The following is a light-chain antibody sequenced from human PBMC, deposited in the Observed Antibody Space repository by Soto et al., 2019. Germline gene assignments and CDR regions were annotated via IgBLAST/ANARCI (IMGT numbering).Light chain of an antibody. J-gene: IGLJ2*01. CDR2: GNS. CDR1: SSNIGAGYD. CDR3: QSYDSSPSGSEV. Sequence: QPVLTQPPSVSGAPGQRVTISCAGSSSNIGAGYDVHWYQQLPGTAPKLLIYGNSNRPSGVPDRFSGSKSGTSASLAITGLQAEDEADYYCQSYDSSPSGSEVFGGGTKLTVL. V-gene: IGLV1-40*01.